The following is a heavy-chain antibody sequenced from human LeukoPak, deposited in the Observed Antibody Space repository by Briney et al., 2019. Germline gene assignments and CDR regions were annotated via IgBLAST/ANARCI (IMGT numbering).Heavy chain of an antibody. CDR3: ARDRGSSTLPYYYYYMDV. D-gene: IGHD2-2*01. Sequence: PSETLSLTCTVSGYSISSGYYWGWIRQPPGKGLEWIGSIYYSGSTYYNPSLKSRVTISVDTSKNQFSLKLSSVTAADTAVYYCARDRGSSTLPYYYYYMDVWGKGTTVTISS. J-gene: IGHJ6*03. CDR2: IYYSGST. V-gene: IGHV4-38-2*02. CDR1: GYSISSGYY.